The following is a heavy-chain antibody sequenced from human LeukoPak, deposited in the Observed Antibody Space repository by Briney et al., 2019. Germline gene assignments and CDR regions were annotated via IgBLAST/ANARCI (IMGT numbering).Heavy chain of an antibody. Sequence: ASVKVSCKASGYTFTSYYMHWVRQAPGQGLEWMGIINPSGGSTSYAQKFQGRVTMTRDTSTSTVYMELSSLRSEDTAVYYCAREMGETYCGGDCFDAFDIWGQGTMVTVSS. CDR2: INPSGGST. J-gene: IGHJ3*02. V-gene: IGHV1-46*01. CDR3: AREMGETYCGGDCFDAFDI. CDR1: GYTFTSYY. D-gene: IGHD2-21*02.